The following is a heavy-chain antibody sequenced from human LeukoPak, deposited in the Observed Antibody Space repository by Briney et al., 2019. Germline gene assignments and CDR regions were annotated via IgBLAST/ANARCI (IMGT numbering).Heavy chain of an antibody. CDR3: ARGRKVSGVRRINWARHENYFFYYIDV. Sequence: SETLSLTCAVYGGPFSDSYWTWIRQRPGKGLEWIGEIHHSGTTNFNPSLQSRVSISVDTAKNQFFLRVASMTAADTALYYCARGRKVSGVRRINWARHENYFFYYIDVWGKGTSDSVSS. CDR2: IHHSGTT. J-gene: IGHJ6*03. D-gene: IGHD1-14*01. CDR1: GGPFSDSY. V-gene: IGHV4-34*01.